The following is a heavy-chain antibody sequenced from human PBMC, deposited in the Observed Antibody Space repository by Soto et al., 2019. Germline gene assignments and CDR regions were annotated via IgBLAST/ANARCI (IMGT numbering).Heavy chain of an antibody. D-gene: IGHD6-19*01. CDR3: AKGNSGWHGEYNWFDP. J-gene: IGHJ5*02. CDR1: GFTFDDYA. CDR2: ISWNSGSI. Sequence: EVQLVESGGGLVQPGRSLRLSCAASGFTFDDYAMHWVRQAPGKGLEWVSGISWNSGSIGYADSVKGRFTISRDNAKNSLYLQMNSLRAEDTALYYCAKGNSGWHGEYNWFDPWGQGTLVTVSS. V-gene: IGHV3-9*01.